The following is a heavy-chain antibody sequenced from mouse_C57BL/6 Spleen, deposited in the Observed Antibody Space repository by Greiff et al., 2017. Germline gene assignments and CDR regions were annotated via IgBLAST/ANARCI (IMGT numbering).Heavy chain of an antibody. CDR2: ISDGGSYT. J-gene: IGHJ1*03. D-gene: IGHD2-5*01. CDR3: ARGSNYWYFDV. V-gene: IGHV5-4*03. CDR1: GFTFSSYA. Sequence: DVKLVESGGGLVKPGGSLKLSCAASGFTFSSYAMSWVRQTPEKRLEWVATISDGGSYTYYPDNVKGRFTISRDNAKNNLYLQMSHLKSEDTAMYYCARGSNYWYFDVWGTGTTVTVSS.